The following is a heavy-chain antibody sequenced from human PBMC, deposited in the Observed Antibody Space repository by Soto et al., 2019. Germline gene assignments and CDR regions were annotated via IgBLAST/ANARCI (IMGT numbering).Heavy chain of an antibody. Sequence: GGSLRLSCAASGFTFSDYYMSWIRQAPGKGLEWVSYISSSSSYTNYADSVKGRFTISRDNAKNSLYLQMNSLRAEDTAVYYCASGHYYGSGSYYNKFFDYWGQGTLVTVSS. CDR2: ISSSSSYT. V-gene: IGHV3-11*06. D-gene: IGHD3-10*01. CDR1: GFTFSDYY. CDR3: ASGHYYGSGSYYNKFFDY. J-gene: IGHJ4*02.